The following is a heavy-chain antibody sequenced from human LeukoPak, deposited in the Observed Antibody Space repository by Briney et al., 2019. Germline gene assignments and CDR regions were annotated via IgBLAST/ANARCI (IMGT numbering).Heavy chain of an antibody. V-gene: IGHV4-59*11. J-gene: IGHJ4*02. Sequence: SETLSLTCTVSGGSISSHCWSWIRQSPGKGLEWIGYIYYSGSTNYNPSLKSRVTISVDTSKNQFSLKLSSVTAEDTAVYYCATEALDDSDSYFEYWGQGTLVTVSS. D-gene: IGHD3-10*01. CDR1: GGSISSHC. CDR2: IYYSGST. CDR3: ATEALDDSDSYFEY.